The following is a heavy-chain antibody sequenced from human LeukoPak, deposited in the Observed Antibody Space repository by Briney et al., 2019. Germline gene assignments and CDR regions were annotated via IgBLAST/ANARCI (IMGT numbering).Heavy chain of an antibody. J-gene: IGHJ3*02. D-gene: IGHD1-1*01. V-gene: IGHV3-48*01. CDR3: AKSLLTTATGTGRAFDI. CDR2: ISSSSSTI. Sequence: PGGSLRLSCAASGFTFSSYSMNWVRQAPGKGLEWVSYISSSSSTIYYADSVKGRFTISRDNAKNSLYLQMNSLRADDTAVYYCAKSLLTTATGTGRAFDIWGQGTMVTVSS. CDR1: GFTFSSYS.